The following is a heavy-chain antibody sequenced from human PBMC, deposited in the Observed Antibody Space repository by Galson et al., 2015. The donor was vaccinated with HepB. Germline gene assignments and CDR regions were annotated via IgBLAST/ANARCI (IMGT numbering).Heavy chain of an antibody. CDR2: IYYSGGV. J-gene: IGHJ5*02. V-gene: IGHV4-59*01. Sequence: SETLSLTCNVLGGPISSYYWSWIRQPPGKGLEWIGDIYYSGGVTYNPSLKGRVSISVDRSNRRFSLQLTSVTAADTALYFCAKAGGYRGYVRFDPWGPGSRVTVSS. D-gene: IGHD3-22*01. CDR1: GGPISSYY. CDR3: AKAGGYRGYVRFDP.